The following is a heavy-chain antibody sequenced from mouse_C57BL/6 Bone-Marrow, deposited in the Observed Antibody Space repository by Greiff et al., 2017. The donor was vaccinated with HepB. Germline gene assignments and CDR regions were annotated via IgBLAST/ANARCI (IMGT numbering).Heavy chain of an antibody. CDR3: TRGDYDGLYYAMDY. CDR1: GYTFTSYW. D-gene: IGHD2-4*01. V-gene: IGHV1-5*01. CDR2: IYPGNSDT. J-gene: IGHJ4*01. Sequence: EVQLQESGTVLARPGASVKMSCNTSGYTFTSYWMHWVKQRPGQGLEWIGAIYPGNSDTSYNQKFKGKAKLTAVTSASTAYMELSSLTNEDSAVYYCTRGDYDGLYYAMDYWGQGTSVTVSS.